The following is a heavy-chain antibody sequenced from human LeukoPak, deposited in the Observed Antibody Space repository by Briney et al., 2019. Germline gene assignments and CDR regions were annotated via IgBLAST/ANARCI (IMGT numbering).Heavy chain of an antibody. J-gene: IGHJ4*02. Sequence: TSETLSLTCTGSGGSISSSSYYWGWIRQPPGKGLEWIGSIYYSGSTYYNPSLKSRVTISVDTSKNQFSLKLSSVTAADTAVYYCARGSSSVFDYWGQGTLVTVSS. CDR2: IYYSGST. V-gene: IGHV4-39*07. CDR3: ARGSSSVFDY. D-gene: IGHD6-25*01. CDR1: GGSISSSSYY.